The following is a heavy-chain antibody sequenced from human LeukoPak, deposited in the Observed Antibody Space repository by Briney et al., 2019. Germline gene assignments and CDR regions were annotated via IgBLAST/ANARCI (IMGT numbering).Heavy chain of an antibody. D-gene: IGHD1-1*01. CDR3: ARARPGNDGGNFDY. J-gene: IGHJ4*02. CDR2: IYYSGDT. CDR1: GGSINNYY. V-gene: IGHV4-59*01. Sequence: SETLSLTCTVSGGSINNYYWSWSRQPPGKGLEWIGFIYYSGDTYYNPSLKSRVTISVDTSKNQFSLKLSSVTAADTAVYYCARARPGNDGGNFDYWGQGTLVTVSS.